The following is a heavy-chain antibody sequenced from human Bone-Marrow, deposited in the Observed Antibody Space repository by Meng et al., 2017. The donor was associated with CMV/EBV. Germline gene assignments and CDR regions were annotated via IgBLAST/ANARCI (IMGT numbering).Heavy chain of an antibody. V-gene: IGHV3-72*01. J-gene: IGHJ4*02. CDR1: GFIFSSSG. Sequence: GESLKISCAASGFIFSSSGIHWVRQAPGKGLEWVGRSKNKANSYTIEYGASVRGRFTISRDESKNSLHLQMNSLKTEDTAVYYCVRWRTGGADYWGQGTMVTVSS. CDR2: SKNKANSYTI. D-gene: IGHD2-8*02. CDR3: VRWRTGGADY.